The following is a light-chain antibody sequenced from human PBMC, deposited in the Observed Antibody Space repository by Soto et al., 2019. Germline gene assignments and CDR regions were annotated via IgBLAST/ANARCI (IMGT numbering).Light chain of an antibody. V-gene: IGKV3-11*01. Sequence: EIVLTQSPATLSLSPGERASLSCRASQSVSSYLAWYQQKPGQAPRLLIYDASNRATGIPARFSGSGSGTDFTLTISSLEPEDFAVYYCKKRNNWPQTFGGGTKVEIK. J-gene: IGKJ4*01. CDR2: DAS. CDR1: QSVSSY. CDR3: KKRNNWPQT.